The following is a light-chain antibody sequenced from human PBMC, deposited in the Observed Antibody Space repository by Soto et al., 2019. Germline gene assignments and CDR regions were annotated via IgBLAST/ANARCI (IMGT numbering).Light chain of an antibody. CDR3: QQYTGPPTT. CDR2: GAS. V-gene: IGKV3D-15*01. CDR1: QSVSSN. J-gene: IGKJ5*01. Sequence: ESVITQSPSTLSVPPGERATLSCRASQSVSSNLAWYQQKPGQAPRLLIYGASTRAAGIPDRFSGSGSGTDFTLTITRLEPEDSAVYFCQQYTGPPTTFGQGTRLEI.